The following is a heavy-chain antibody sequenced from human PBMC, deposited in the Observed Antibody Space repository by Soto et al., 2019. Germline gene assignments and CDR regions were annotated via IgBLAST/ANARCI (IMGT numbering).Heavy chain of an antibody. Sequence: EVQLVESGGGLVQPGGSLRLSCAASGFTFSSYSMNWVRQAPGKGLGWVSYISSSSSTIYYADSVKGRFTISRDNAKNSLYLQMNSLRAEDTAVYYCARLPTTVITSENYWGQGTLVTVSS. D-gene: IGHD4-17*01. CDR2: ISSSSSTI. J-gene: IGHJ4*02. CDR3: ARLPTTVITSENY. CDR1: GFTFSSYS. V-gene: IGHV3-48*01.